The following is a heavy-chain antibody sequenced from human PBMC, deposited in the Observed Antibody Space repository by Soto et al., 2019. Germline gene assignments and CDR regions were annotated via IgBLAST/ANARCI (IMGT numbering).Heavy chain of an antibody. CDR2: IYYSGST. D-gene: IGHD3-3*01. Sequence: SETLSLTCTVSGGSISSSSYYWGWIRQPPGKGLEWIGSIYYSGSTYYNPSLKSRVTISVDTSKNQFSLKLSSVTAADTAVYYCARLKYYDFWSGYYGYYFDYWGQGTLVTVSS. CDR1: GGSISSSSYY. V-gene: IGHV4-39*01. J-gene: IGHJ4*02. CDR3: ARLKYYDFWSGYYGYYFDY.